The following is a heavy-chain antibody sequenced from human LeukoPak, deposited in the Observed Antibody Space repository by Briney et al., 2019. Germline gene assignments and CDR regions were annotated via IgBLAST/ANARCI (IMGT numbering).Heavy chain of an antibody. CDR1: GGSISSYY. CDR2: IYYSGNT. D-gene: IGHD3-10*01. J-gene: IGHJ4*02. V-gene: IGHV4-59*01. Sequence: ASETLSLTCTVSGGSISSYYWSWIRQPPGKGLEWIGYIYYSGNTNYNPSLKSRVTISVDTSKNQFSLKLSSVTAADTAVYYCARGLFHSYYYGSGSYSKGFDYWGQGTLVTVSS. CDR3: ARGLFHSYYYGSGSYSKGFDY.